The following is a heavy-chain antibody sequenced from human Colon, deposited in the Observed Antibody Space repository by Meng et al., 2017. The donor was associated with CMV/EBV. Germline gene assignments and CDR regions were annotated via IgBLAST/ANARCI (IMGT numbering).Heavy chain of an antibody. CDR3: ATDRGIIPSRPGAFDI. V-gene: IGHV3-11*04. Sequence: GESLKISCAASGFTFSDYYMTWIRQAPGKGLEWVSYISQSGGDMYADSVKGRFTISRDNTKNSLYLQMNTLRAEDTAVYYCATDRGIIPSRPGAFDIWGQGTMVTVSS. CDR1: GFTFSDYY. CDR2: ISQSGGDM. J-gene: IGHJ3*02. D-gene: IGHD6-6*01.